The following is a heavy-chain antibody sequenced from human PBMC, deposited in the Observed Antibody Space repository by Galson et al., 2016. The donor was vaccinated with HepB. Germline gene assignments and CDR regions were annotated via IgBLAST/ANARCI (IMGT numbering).Heavy chain of an antibody. Sequence: SVKVSCKASGYTFTLYGISWVRQAPGQGLEWMGWISAYSGNPNYAQKFQGRVTMTIDPSTSTAYMELRSLRSDDAAVYYCASRGIFGAFDIWGQGTMVTVSS. V-gene: IGHV1-18*01. CDR1: GYTFTLYG. J-gene: IGHJ3*02. CDR2: ISAYSGNP. D-gene: IGHD3-3*01. CDR3: ASRGIFGAFDI.